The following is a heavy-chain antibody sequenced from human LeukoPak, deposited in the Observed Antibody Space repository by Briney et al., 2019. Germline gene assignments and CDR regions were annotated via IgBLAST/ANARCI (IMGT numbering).Heavy chain of an antibody. V-gene: IGHV4-34*01. Sequence: PSETLSLTCAVYGGSFSGYYWSWIRQPPGKGLEWIGEINHSGSTNYNPSLKSRVTISVDTSKNQFSLKLSSVTAADTAVYYCARAPLADCYYYYGMDVWGQGTTVTVSS. CDR1: GGSFSGYY. CDR3: ARAPLADCYYYYGMDV. J-gene: IGHJ6*02. CDR2: INHSGST. D-gene: IGHD6-13*01.